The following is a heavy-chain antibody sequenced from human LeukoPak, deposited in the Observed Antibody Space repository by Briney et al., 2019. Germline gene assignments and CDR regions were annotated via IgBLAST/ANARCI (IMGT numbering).Heavy chain of an antibody. V-gene: IGHV3-21*01. J-gene: IGHJ4*02. CDR1: GFTFSSYS. CDR3: ARVPNYYDSSGPI. Sequence: PGGSLRLSCAASGFTFSSYSMNWGRQAPGKGLEWVSSISSSSSYIYYADSVKGRFTISRDNAKNSLYLQMNSLRAEDTAVYYCARVPNYYDSSGPIWGQGTLVTVSS. CDR2: ISSSSSYI. D-gene: IGHD3-22*01.